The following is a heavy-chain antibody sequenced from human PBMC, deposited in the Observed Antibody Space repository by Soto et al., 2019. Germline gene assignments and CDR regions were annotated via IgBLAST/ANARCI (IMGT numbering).Heavy chain of an antibody. CDR1: GGSISSSNW. CDR2: IYHSGST. J-gene: IGHJ6*02. CDR3: ARVSGSYYYGMDV. Sequence: NPSETLSLTCAVSGGSISSSNWWRWVRQPPGKGLEWIGEIYHSGSTNYNPSLKSRVTISVDKSKNQFSLKLNSVTAADTAVYYCARVSGSYYYGMDVWGQGTTVT. V-gene: IGHV4-4*02.